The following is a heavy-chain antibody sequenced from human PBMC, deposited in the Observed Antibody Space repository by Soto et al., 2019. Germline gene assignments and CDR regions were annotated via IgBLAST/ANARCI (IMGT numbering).Heavy chain of an antibody. D-gene: IGHD2-2*01. V-gene: IGHV4-59*08. J-gene: IGHJ3*02. Sequence: SETLSLTCTVSGGSISSYYWSWIRQPPGKGLEWIGYIYYSGSTNYNPSLKSRVTISVETSKNQFSLKLSSVTAADTAVYYCARLGYCSSTSCNAFDIWGQGTMVTVSS. CDR1: GGSISSYY. CDR2: IYYSGST. CDR3: ARLGYCSSTSCNAFDI.